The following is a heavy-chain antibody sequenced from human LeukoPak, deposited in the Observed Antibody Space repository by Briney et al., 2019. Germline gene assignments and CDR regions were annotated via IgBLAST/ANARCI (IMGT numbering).Heavy chain of an antibody. CDR3: AGRLLWFGESLYYFDY. CDR1: GGSFSGYY. J-gene: IGHJ4*02. CDR2: INHSGST. Sequence: PSETLSLTCAVYGGSFSGYYWSWIRQPPGKGLEWIGEINHSGSTNYNPSLKSRVTISVDTSKNQFSLKLSSVTAADTAVYYCAGRLLWFGESLYYFDYWGQGTLVTVSS. V-gene: IGHV4-34*01. D-gene: IGHD3-10*01.